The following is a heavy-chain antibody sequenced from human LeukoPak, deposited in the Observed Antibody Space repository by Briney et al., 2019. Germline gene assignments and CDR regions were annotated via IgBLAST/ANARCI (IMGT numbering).Heavy chain of an antibody. J-gene: IGHJ4*02. V-gene: IGHV4-39*01. CDR2: IYYSGST. Sequence: SSETLSLTCTVSGGSISSSSYYWGWIRQPPGKGLEWIGSIYYSGSTYYNLSLKSRVTISVDTSKNQFSLKLSSVTAADTAVYYCASSITIFGVVTGDYWGQGTLVTASS. CDR3: ASSITIFGVVTGDY. D-gene: IGHD3-3*01. CDR1: GGSISSSSYY.